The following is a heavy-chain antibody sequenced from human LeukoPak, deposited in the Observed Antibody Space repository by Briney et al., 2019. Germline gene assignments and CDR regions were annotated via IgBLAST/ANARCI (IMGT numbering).Heavy chain of an antibody. D-gene: IGHD6-13*01. V-gene: IGHV3-23*01. CDR2: ISNSGDST. Sequence: PGGSLRLSCAASGFTFTTYDLRWVRQAPGKGLEWVSTISNSGDSTYYADSVKGRFTISRDNSKSTLYLQMNSLRAEDTAVYYCANPLTNSWASYYYGRDVWGQGTTVTVPS. CDR3: ANPLTNSWASYYYGRDV. J-gene: IGHJ6*02. CDR1: GFTFTTYD.